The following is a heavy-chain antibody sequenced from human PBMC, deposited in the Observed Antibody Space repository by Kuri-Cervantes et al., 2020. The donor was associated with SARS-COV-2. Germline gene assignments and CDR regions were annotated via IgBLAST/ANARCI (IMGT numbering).Heavy chain of an antibody. D-gene: IGHD2-15*01. CDR3: ARAAVVAAIWRADLNAFDI. J-gene: IGHJ3*02. CDR2: IYYSGST. CDR1: GGSISSSSYY. V-gene: IGHV4-39*07. Sequence: SETLSLTCTVSGGSISSSSYYWGWIRQPPGKGLEWIGSIYYSGSTYYNPSLKSRVTISVDTSKDQFSLKLSSVTAADTAVYYCARAAVVAAIWRADLNAFDIWGQGTMVTVSS.